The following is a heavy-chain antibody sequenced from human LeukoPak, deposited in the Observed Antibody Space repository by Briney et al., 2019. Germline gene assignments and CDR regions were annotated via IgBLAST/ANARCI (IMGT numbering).Heavy chain of an antibody. CDR1: GFTFSRYG. J-gene: IGHJ4*02. Sequence: PGGSQRLSCAASGFTFSRYGMHWVRQAPGKGLEWVAVIWYDGSNKYYADSVKGRLTISRDNSENTLYLQMNSLRAEDTAVYYCARDRSRGGGHFGDAGDYWGQGTLVSVSS. CDR2: IWYDGSNK. D-gene: IGHD3-16*01. V-gene: IGHV3-33*01. CDR3: ARDRSRGGGHFGDAGDY.